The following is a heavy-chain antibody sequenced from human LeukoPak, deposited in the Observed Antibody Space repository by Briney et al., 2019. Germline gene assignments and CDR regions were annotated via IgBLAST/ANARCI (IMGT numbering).Heavy chain of an antibody. J-gene: IGHJ6*02. Sequence: PGGSLRLSCAASGFTFSRFSMHWVREPPGKGLVWVSRINSDGSGTNYADSVKGRFTISRDNAKNTLYLQMNSLRAEDTAVYYCVQSGGMDVWGQGTTVTVSS. CDR3: VQSGGMDV. CDR1: GFTFSRFS. CDR2: INSDGSGT. V-gene: IGHV3-74*01.